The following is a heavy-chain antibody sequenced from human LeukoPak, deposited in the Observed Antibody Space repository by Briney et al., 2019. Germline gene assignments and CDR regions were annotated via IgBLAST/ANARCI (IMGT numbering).Heavy chain of an antibody. CDR3: ARAPSEIGGYYPEYFRH. V-gene: IGHV3-74*01. Sequence: GGSLRLSCAASGFTFSSYVMSWVRQAPGKGLVWVSRIKSDGGTNYADSVKGRFTISRDNAKNTVSLQMNSLRAEDTGVYYCARAPSEIGGYYPEYFRHWGQGTRVTVSS. J-gene: IGHJ1*01. D-gene: IGHD3-22*01. CDR1: GFTFSSYV. CDR2: IKSDGGT.